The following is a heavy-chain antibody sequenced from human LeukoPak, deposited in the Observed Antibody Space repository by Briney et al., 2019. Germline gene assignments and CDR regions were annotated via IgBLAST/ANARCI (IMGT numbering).Heavy chain of an antibody. V-gene: IGHV1-69*13. CDR3: AIGFPYCRGDCYTLLDY. J-gene: IGHJ4*02. Sequence: GASVKVSCKASGGTFISYAISWVRQAPGQGLEWMGGIIPIFGTANYAQKFQGRVTITADESTSTAYMELSSLRSEDTAVYYCAIGFPYCRGDCYTLLDYWGQGTLVTVSS. CDR1: GGTFISYA. D-gene: IGHD2-21*01. CDR2: IIPIFGTA.